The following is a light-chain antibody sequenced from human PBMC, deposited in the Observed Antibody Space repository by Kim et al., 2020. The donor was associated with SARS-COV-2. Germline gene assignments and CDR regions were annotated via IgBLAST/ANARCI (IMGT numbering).Light chain of an antibody. V-gene: IGKV1-9*01. J-gene: IGKJ4*01. CDR2: DAS. Sequence: DIQLTQSPSFLSASVGDRVTIACRPSQAIGRSLAWYQQKPGKAPRLRIYDASTLQRGVPAGFSGSASGTEFTLTISSLQPEDFATYYCQQHNAYPPTFGGGTKVEIK. CDR3: QQHNAYPPT. CDR1: QAIGRS.